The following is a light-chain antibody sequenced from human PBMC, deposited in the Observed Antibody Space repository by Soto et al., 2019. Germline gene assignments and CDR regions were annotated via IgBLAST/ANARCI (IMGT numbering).Light chain of an antibody. V-gene: IGLV1-40*01. Sequence: QSALTQAPSASGAPGQRVTISCSGGRSNIGRNSANWYQQLPGTAPKLLIYGNSNRPSGVPDRFSGSKSGTSASLAITGLQAEDEADYYCQSYDSSLSVVFGGGTKLTVL. CDR3: QSYDSSLSVV. CDR1: RSNIGRNS. J-gene: IGLJ2*01. CDR2: GNS.